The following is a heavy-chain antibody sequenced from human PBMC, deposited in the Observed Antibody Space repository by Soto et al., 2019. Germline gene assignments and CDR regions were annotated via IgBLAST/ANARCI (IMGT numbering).Heavy chain of an antibody. Sequence: EVQLVQSGGGLVKPGESLRLSCATSGFTFSTYNMNWVRQAPGKGLEWVSSISSSSNYIYYADSLKGRFTVSRDNAKNSLSLQMNSLRAEDTAVYYCARDQLVDYWGQGTLVTVSS. CDR1: GFTFSTYN. CDR3: ARDQLVDY. V-gene: IGHV3-21*06. D-gene: IGHD6-13*01. J-gene: IGHJ4*02. CDR2: ISSSSNYI.